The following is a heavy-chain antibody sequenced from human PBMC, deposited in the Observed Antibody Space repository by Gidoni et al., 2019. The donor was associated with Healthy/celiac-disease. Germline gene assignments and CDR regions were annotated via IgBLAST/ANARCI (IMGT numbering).Heavy chain of an antibody. V-gene: IGHV3-9*01. D-gene: IGHD3-10*01. CDR1: GFTFDDYA. CDR2: IRWNSVSI. CDR3: AKGRGVDYYYGRDV. Sequence: EVQLVESGGGLVQTGRSLRLSCAASGFTFDDYAMHWDRQAPGKGLEWVAGIRWNSVSIGYADSGKGRFTISRDNAKNSLYLQMNSLRAEDTALYYCAKGRGVDYYYGRDVWGQGTTVTVSS. J-gene: IGHJ6*02.